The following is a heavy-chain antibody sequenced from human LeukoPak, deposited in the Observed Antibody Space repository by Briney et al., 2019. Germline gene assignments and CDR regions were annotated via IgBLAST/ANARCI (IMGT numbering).Heavy chain of an antibody. V-gene: IGHV3-7*01. CDR2: IKQDGSEK. Sequence: GGSLRLSCAASGFTFSSNWMSWVRQAPGKGLEWVANIKQDGSEKYYVDSVKGRFTISRDNAKNSLYQQMNSLRGEDTAVYYCARTGTTDYWGQGTLVTVSS. CDR3: ARTGTTDY. J-gene: IGHJ4*02. CDR1: GFTFSSNW. D-gene: IGHD1-1*01.